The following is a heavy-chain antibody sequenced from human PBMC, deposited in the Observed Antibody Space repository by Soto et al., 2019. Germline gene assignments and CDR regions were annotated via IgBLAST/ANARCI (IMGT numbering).Heavy chain of an antibody. CDR1: GFPFSNFG. D-gene: IGHD5-12*01. J-gene: IGHJ6*03. Sequence: HPGGSLRLSCAASGFPFSNFGMHWVRLAPGKGLEWVAFISFDGSTKYYADYVKGRFTISRDNAKNSLYLQMNSLRAEDTSLYYCARDTSGYGNYYYYYMDVWGEGTTVTVSS. CDR2: ISFDGSTK. CDR3: ARDTSGYGNYYYYYMDV. V-gene: IGHV3-30*03.